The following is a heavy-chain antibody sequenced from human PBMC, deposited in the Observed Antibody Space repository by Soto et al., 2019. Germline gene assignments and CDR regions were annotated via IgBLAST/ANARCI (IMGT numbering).Heavy chain of an antibody. J-gene: IGHJ5*01. CDR2: IFHTGDT. V-gene: IGHV4-38-2*02. Sequence: PSETLSLTCSVSSHSISSGFFWGWIRQPPGKGLEWIGSIFHTGDTYYNPSLKSRTTLSVDTAKNQFSLKLTSLTAADTAVYYCARDTKSLDSWGLGTLVTVSS. CDR3: ARDTKSLDS. D-gene: IGHD1-1*01. CDR1: SHSISSGFF.